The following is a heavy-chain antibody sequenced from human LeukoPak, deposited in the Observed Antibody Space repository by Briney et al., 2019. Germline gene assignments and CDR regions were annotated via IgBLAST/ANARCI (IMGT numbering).Heavy chain of an antibody. Sequence: GGSLRLSCAVSEFTFSDYSMTWVRQAPGKGLEWLSYISSSSSFIYYADSVKGRFTISRDNARNSLHLQMNSLRAEDTAVYYCARFGDAFDYWGQGTLVTVSS. V-gene: IGHV3-48*01. CDR2: ISSSSSFI. CDR1: EFTFSDYS. J-gene: IGHJ4*02. CDR3: ARFGDAFDY. D-gene: IGHD2-21*02.